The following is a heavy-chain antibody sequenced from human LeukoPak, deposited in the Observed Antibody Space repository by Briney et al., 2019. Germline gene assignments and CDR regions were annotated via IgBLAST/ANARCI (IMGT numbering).Heavy chain of an antibody. D-gene: IGHD4-17*01. CDR3: ARDYGDYGFDY. V-gene: IGHV1-46*01. Sequence: ASVKVSCKASGYTFTSYYMHWVRQAPGQGLEWMGIINPSGGSTSYAQKFQGRVTMTRDMSTSTDYMELSSLRSEDTAVYYCARDYGDYGFDYWGQGTLVTVSS. J-gene: IGHJ4*02. CDR2: INPSGGST. CDR1: GYTFTSYY.